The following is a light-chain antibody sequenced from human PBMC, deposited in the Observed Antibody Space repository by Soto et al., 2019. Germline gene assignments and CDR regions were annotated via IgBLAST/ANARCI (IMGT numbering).Light chain of an antibody. J-gene: IGLJ3*02. Sequence: QSVLTQPPSVSAAPGQTVTISCSGTTSNIGSNYVAWYQQLPGTGPKLLIYENNKRPSGVPDRFSGSKSGTSATLAITGLQTGDEADYHCGTWDNSLSSHVFGGGTKVTVL. CDR2: ENN. V-gene: IGLV1-51*02. CDR1: TSNIGSNY. CDR3: GTWDNSLSSHV.